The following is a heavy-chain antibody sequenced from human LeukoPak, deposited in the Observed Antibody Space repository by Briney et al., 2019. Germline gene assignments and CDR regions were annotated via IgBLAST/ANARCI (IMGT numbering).Heavy chain of an antibody. CDR3: ARNSGSYREGYYFDY. D-gene: IGHD1-26*01. V-gene: IGHV4-34*01. Sequence: SETLSLTCAVYGGSFSGYYWSWIRQPPGKGLEWIGEINHSGSTNYNPSLKSRVTISVDTSKNQFSLKLSSVTAADTAVYYCARNSGSYREGYYFDYWGKGTLVTVSS. CDR2: INHSGST. J-gene: IGHJ4*02. CDR1: GGSFSGYY.